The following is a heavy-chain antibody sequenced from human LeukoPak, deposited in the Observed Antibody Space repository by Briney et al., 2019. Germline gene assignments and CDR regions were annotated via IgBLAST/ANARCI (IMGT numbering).Heavy chain of an antibody. CDR2: ISSGSSYI. Sequence: PGGSLRLSCAASGFTFSNYYMNWVRQAPGKGLEWVSSISSGSSYIYYADSLKGRFTISRDNAKNSLYLQTNSLRAEDTAVYYCAAGVRGYNSALDYWGLGTLVTVSP. CDR1: GFTFSNYY. J-gene: IGHJ4*02. V-gene: IGHV3-21*01. CDR3: AAGVRGYNSALDY. D-gene: IGHD6-19*01.